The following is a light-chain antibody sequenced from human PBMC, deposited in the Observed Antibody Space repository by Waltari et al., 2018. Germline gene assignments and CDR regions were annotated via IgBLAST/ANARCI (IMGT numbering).Light chain of an antibody. CDR2: GAS. J-gene: IGKJ2*01. CDR1: QSISRN. CDR3: QQYNNWPPMYT. Sequence: EIVMTQSPATLSVSPGERATLSCRASQSISRNLAWYQQKPGQAPRLLIYGASTRATGIPARFSGSGSVTEFTLTISSLQSEDFAVYYCQQYNNWPPMYTFGQGTKLEIK. V-gene: IGKV3-15*01.